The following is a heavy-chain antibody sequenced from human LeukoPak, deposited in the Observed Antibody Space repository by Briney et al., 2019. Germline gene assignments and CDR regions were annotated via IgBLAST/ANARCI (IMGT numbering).Heavy chain of an antibody. CDR3: ARHAAAGTPHDAFDI. D-gene: IGHD6-13*01. Sequence: SETLSLTCTVSGGSISSYYWSWIRQPPGKGLEWIGYIYYSGSTNYNPSLKSRVTISVDTSKNQFSLKLSSVTAVDTAVYYCARHAAAGTPHDAFDIWGQGTMVTVSS. CDR1: GGSISSYY. J-gene: IGHJ3*02. V-gene: IGHV4-59*08. CDR2: IYYSGST.